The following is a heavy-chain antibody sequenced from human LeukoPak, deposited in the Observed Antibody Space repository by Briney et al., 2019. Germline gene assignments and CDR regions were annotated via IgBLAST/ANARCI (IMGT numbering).Heavy chain of an antibody. CDR1: GFTVSSNY. CDR3: ARNFALDY. Sequence: GGSLRLSCAASGFTVSSNYMTWVRQAPGKGMEWVSVIYSGGSTYYADSVKGRFTISRDNSKNTLFLQMNSLRAEDTAVYYCARNFALDYWGHGTLVTVSS. J-gene: IGHJ4*01. V-gene: IGHV3-53*01. CDR2: IYSGGST.